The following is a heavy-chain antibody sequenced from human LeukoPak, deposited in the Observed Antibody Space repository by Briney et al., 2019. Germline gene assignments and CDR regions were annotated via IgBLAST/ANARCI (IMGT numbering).Heavy chain of an antibody. V-gene: IGHV1-2*02. J-gene: IGHJ6*02. CDR2: INPNSGGT. CDR1: GYTFIGYY. D-gene: IGHD4-11*01. Sequence: ASVKVSCKASGYTFIGYYMHWVRQAPGQGLEWMGWINPNSGGTKYAQKFQGRVTMTRDTSISTAYMELSRLRSDDTAVYYRARGHYSNYVRGGFYYYYGMDVWGQGTTVTVSS. CDR3: ARGHYSNYVRGGFYYYYGMDV.